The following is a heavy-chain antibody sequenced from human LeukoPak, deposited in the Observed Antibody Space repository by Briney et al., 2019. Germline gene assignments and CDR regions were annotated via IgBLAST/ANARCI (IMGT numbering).Heavy chain of an antibody. CDR2: INHSGST. CDR3: ARGLTVLGYYGSGSYRHDAFDI. V-gene: IGHV4-34*01. D-gene: IGHD3-10*01. CDR1: GGSFSGYY. Sequence: SETLSLTCAVYGGSFSGYYWSWIRQPPGKGLEWIGEINHSGSTNYNPSLKSRVTISVDTSKNQFSLKLSSVTAADTAVYYCARGLTVLGYYGSGSYRHDAFDIWGQGTMVTVSS. J-gene: IGHJ3*02.